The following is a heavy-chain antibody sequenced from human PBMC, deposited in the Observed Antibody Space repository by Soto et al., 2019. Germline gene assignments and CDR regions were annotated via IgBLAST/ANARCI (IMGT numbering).Heavy chain of an antibody. V-gene: IGHV3-30-3*01. CDR1: GFTFSSYA. CDR3: ARDQDYVWGSYRDFDY. D-gene: IGHD3-16*02. CDR2: ISYDGSNK. Sequence: PGGSLRLSCAASGFTFSSYAMHWVRQAPGKGLEWVAVISYDGSNKYYADSVKGRFTISRDNSKNTLYLQMNSLRAEDTAVYYCARDQDYVWGSYRDFDYWGQGTLVTVSS. J-gene: IGHJ4*02.